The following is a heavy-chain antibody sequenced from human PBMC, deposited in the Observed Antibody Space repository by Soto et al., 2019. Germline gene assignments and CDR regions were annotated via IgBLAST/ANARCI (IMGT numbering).Heavy chain of an antibody. CDR3: ARGIDIVVVETASHEYLDY. D-gene: IGHD2-15*01. CDR1: GFSISSNG. Sequence: SGESLRLSCAASGFSISSNGMHWVRQPPAQGLEWVAVRWYDESNKNYADSLKGRFTISRDNSKNTLYLQMKSPRAEDTAVYYCARGIDIVVVETASHEYLDYWGQGTLVTVSS. J-gene: IGHJ4*02. V-gene: IGHV3-33*01. CDR2: RWYDESNK.